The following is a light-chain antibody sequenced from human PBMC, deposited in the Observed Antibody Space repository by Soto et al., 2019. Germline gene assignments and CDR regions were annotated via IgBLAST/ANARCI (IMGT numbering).Light chain of an antibody. CDR3: QHYNSYSEA. J-gene: IGKJ1*01. CDR2: SAS. V-gene: IGKV1-9*01. CDR1: QGISSY. Sequence: DIQLTQSPSSLSASVGDRFTITCRVSQGISSYLNWYRQKPGKVPKLLIYSASNLQSGVPSRFSGSGSGTEFTLTISSLQPDDFATYYCQHYNSYSEAFGQGTRWIS.